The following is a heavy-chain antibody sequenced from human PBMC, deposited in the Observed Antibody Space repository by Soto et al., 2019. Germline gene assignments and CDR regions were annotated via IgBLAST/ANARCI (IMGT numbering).Heavy chain of an antibody. D-gene: IGHD1-26*01. CDR2: MSPNSGDT. Sequence: ASVKVSCKASGYTFSSYDIYWVRQAAGQGLEWMGWMSPNSGDTGYAPNFQARATMTRDTSISTAYMELSSLTSEDTAMYYCARGVDAGVDYWGQGTLVTVSS. V-gene: IGHV1-8*01. J-gene: IGHJ4*02. CDR3: ARGVDAGVDY. CDR1: GYTFSSYD.